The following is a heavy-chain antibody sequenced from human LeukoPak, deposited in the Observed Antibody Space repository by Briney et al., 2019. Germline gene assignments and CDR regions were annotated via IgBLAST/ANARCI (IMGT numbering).Heavy chain of an antibody. CDR3: AGGGVAGRRFFSYYYYYMDV. CDR1: GFTFSSYW. D-gene: IGHD6-19*01. V-gene: IGHV3-7*01. J-gene: IGHJ6*03. Sequence: SGGSLRLSCAASGFTFSSYWMSWVRQAPGKGLEWVANINQNGSEKYYVDSVKGRFTISRDNAKNSLYLQMNGLRAEDTAVYYCAGGGVAGRRFFSYYYYYMDVWGKGTTVTVSS. CDR2: INQNGSEK.